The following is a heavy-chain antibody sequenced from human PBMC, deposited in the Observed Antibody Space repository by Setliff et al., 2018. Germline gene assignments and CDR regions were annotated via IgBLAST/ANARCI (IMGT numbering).Heavy chain of an antibody. V-gene: IGHV1-8*02. CDR1: GYTFTSYD. CDR2: MNPNSGST. D-gene: IGHD2-15*01. CDR3: ARVYCSGGSCDKPISDY. J-gene: IGHJ4*02. Sequence: GASVKVSCKASGYTFTSYDINWVRQATGQGLEWMGWMNPNSGSTGYAQKFQGRVTMTRNTSISTAYMELSSLRSEDTAVYYCARVYCSGGSCDKPISDYWGQGTLVTVSS.